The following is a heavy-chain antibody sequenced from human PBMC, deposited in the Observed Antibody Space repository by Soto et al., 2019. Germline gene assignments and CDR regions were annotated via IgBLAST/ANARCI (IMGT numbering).Heavy chain of an antibody. CDR3: ARANRYCSGGSCYSGVPYYYYYMDV. Sequence: SETLSLTCAVYGGSFSGYYWSWIRQPPGKGLEWIGEINHSGSTNYNPSLKSRVTISVDTSKNQFSLKLSSVTAADTAVYYCARANRYCSGGSCYSGVPYYYYYMDVWGKGTTVTVSS. CDR1: GGSFSGYY. D-gene: IGHD2-15*01. V-gene: IGHV4-34*01. CDR2: INHSGST. J-gene: IGHJ6*03.